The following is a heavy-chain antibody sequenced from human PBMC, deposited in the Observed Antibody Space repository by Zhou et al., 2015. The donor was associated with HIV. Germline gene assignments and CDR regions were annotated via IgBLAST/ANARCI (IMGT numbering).Heavy chain of an antibody. V-gene: IGHV3-23*04. CDR2: IDGGGSIK. CDR1: GFTFRNYA. J-gene: IGHJ1*01. D-gene: IGHD2-15*01. Sequence: EVQLVETGGGLIQPGGSLRLSCVVSGFTFRNYAMAWVRQAPGMGLEWVSIIDGGGSIKPYADSVRGRFTVSRDNSDNILYLQMDGLRADDTAIYYCARLGPHRCDGSGCWNVEYFQYWARAPSSPSPQ. CDR3: ARLGPHRCDGSGCWNVEYFQY.